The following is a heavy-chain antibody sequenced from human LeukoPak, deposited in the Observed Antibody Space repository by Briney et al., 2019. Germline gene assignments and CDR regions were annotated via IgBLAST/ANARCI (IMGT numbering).Heavy chain of an antibody. V-gene: IGHV3-74*01. CDR2: IKSDGKT. J-gene: IGHJ1*01. CDR3: ARAPSEVGGYYPEYFRP. CDR1: GFTFSRYW. Sequence: GGSQRLSCEASGFTFSRYWMHWVRQAPGKGLVWVSRIKSDGKTNYADSVKGRFTISRDNAKNTVSLQMDSLRAEDTGVYYCARAPSEVGGYYPEYFRPWGHGTLVTVSS. D-gene: IGHD3-22*01.